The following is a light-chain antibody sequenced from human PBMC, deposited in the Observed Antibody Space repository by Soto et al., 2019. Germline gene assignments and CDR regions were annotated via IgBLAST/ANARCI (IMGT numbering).Light chain of an antibody. J-gene: IGLJ3*02. Sequence: QSVLTQPPSSSGSPGQSVTISCTGTTSDVGGYNSVSWYQQHPGKAPKVMIFEVNKRPSGVPDRFSGSKSGNTASLTVSGVQAEDEADYYCSSSAGSNNVLFGGGTKVTVL. CDR1: TSDVGGYNS. V-gene: IGLV2-8*01. CDR3: SSSAGSNNVL. CDR2: EVN.